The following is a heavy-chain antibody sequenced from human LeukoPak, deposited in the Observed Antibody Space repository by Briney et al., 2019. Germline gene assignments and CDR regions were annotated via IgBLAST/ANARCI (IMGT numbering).Heavy chain of an antibody. CDR3: AKGGKWDVTPFDY. CDR1: GFSFKSYA. J-gene: IGHJ4*02. CDR2: INNDGDST. Sequence: GGSLRLSCAASGFSFKSYAMSWVRQAPGKGLEWVSAINNDGDSTYSADSVKGRFTVSRDNSKNTLYLQMNSLRAEDAAVYYCAKGGKWDVTPFDYWGQGTLVTVSS. D-gene: IGHD1-26*01. V-gene: IGHV3-23*01.